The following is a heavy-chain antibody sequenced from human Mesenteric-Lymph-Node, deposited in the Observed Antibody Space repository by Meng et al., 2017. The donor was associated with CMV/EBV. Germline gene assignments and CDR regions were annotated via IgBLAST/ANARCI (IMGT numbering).Heavy chain of an antibody. J-gene: IGHJ6*02. Sequence: GGSLRLSCAASGFTFSDYYMSWIRQAPGKGLEWVSYISSSGSTIYYADSVKGRFTISRDNAKNSLYLQMNSLRAEDTAVYYCARDRMAVPAAIYYYGMDVWGQGTTVTVSS. CDR2: ISSSGSTI. V-gene: IGHV3-11*01. CDR3: ARDRMAVPAAIYYYGMDV. CDR1: GFTFSDYY. D-gene: IGHD2-2*01.